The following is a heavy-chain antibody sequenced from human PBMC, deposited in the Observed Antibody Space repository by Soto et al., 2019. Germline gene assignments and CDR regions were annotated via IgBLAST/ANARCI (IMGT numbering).Heavy chain of an antibody. V-gene: IGHV4-59*01. Sequence: LEPLCVSWSVAGGSSAYSGGSWIRRQQGQGLEWIAYIYDTGISGYTPSTSYNPSLKSRVTMSVDTSKSQFSLKLTSVTAADTAVYYCARGEDAFFNYGLDVWGQGITVTVSS. J-gene: IGHJ6*02. CDR1: GGSSAYSG. CDR2: IYDTGISGYTPST. CDR3: ARGEDAFFNYGLDV.